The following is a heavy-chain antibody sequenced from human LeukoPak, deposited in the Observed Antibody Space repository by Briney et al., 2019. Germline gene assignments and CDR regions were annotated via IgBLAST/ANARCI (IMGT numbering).Heavy chain of an antibody. CDR1: GFTLSSYT. V-gene: IGHV3-21*01. CDR3: ARAGTALDY. Sequence: GGSLRLSCAASGFTLSSYTMNWVRQAPGKGLEWVSSISSGSSSIYYADSVRGRFTISRDNAKNSLYLQMNSLRAEDTAVYYCARAGTALDYWGQGTLVTVSS. J-gene: IGHJ4*02. D-gene: IGHD5-18*01. CDR2: ISSGSSSI.